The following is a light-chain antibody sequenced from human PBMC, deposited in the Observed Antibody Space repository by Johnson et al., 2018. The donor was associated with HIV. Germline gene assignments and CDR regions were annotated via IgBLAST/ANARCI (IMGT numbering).Light chain of an antibody. J-gene: IGLJ1*01. CDR3: GAVDSSLSAYV. CDR2: ENN. V-gene: IGLV1-51*02. CDR1: SSNIGNNY. Sequence: QSVLTQPPSVSAAPGQKVTISCSGSSSNIGNNYVSWYQQLPGTAPKLLIYENNKRPSGIPDRFSGSKSGTSATLGITGLQTGDEADYYFGAVDSSLSAYVFGTGTQVTVL.